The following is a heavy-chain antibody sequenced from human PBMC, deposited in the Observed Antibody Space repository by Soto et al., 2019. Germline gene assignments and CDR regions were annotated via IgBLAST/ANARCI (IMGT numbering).Heavy chain of an antibody. Sequence: EVQLLESGGGLVQPGGSLRLSCAASGFTFSSYDMTWVRQAPGEGLEWVSGITNPGDSTFYADSVKGRFAVSRDNSKDTLYLQMNNLRAEDTAVYYFAKARCYPWYIDFWGRGTLVTVSS. J-gene: IGHJ2*01. CDR1: GFTFSSYD. D-gene: IGHD2-15*01. CDR2: ITNPGDST. V-gene: IGHV3-23*01. CDR3: AKARCYPWYIDF.